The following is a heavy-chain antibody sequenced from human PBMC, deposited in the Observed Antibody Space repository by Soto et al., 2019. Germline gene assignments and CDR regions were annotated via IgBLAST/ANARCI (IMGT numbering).Heavy chain of an antibody. CDR1: GFTFSSYD. D-gene: IGHD2-15*01. CDR2: ISGSGGST. Sequence: GGSLRLSCAASGFTFSSYDMTWVRQAPGKGLEWVSVISGSGGSTYYADSVKGRFSISRDNSKNTLYLQMNSLRAEDTAIYYCAKLERVYCSGGSCYFDYWGQGILVTVSS. CDR3: AKLERVYCSGGSCYFDY. J-gene: IGHJ4*02. V-gene: IGHV3-23*01.